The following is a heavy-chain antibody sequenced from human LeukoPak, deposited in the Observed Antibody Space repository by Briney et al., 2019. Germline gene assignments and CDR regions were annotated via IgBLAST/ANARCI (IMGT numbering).Heavy chain of an antibody. V-gene: IGHV3-33*01. D-gene: IGHD3-22*01. CDR2: IWYDGSNR. CDR1: GFTFSSFG. CDR3: AREFPPVVKYRFDY. J-gene: IGHJ4*02. Sequence: PGRSLRLSCAASGFTFSSFGMHWVRQAPGKGLEWVAVIWYDGSNRHYADSVKGRFTISRDNSKSTLYLQMSSLSAEDTAVYYCAREFPPVVKYRFDYWGQGTLVTVSS.